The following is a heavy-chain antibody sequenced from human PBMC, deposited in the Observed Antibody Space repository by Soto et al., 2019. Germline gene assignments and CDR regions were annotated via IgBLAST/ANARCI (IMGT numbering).Heavy chain of an antibody. Sequence: TGGSLRLSCAASGFTFSNYGMHWVRQTPGKGLEWVALILYDGSNKYYADSVKDRFTISRDNSKNTLYLQVSSLRAEDTAVYYCAKSRDAYNFYFYYGMDVWGQGTTVTVSS. CDR3: AKSRDAYNFYFYYGMDV. CDR1: GFTFSNYG. CDR2: ILYDGSNK. D-gene: IGHD2-2*01. V-gene: IGHV3-30*18. J-gene: IGHJ6*02.